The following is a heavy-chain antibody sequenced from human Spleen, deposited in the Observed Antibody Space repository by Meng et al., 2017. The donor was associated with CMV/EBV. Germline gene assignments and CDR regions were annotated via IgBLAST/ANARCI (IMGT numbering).Heavy chain of an antibody. D-gene: IGHD3-3*01. J-gene: IGHJ3*02. CDR1: GFTFSSYE. V-gene: IGHV3-48*03. CDR2: ISSSGTAI. CDR3: ARDRDYDFWSGTNDAFDI. Sequence: GESLKISCAASGFTFSSYEMNWVRQAPGKGLEWVSYISSSGTAIYYADSVKGRFTISRDNAKNSLYLQMNNLRAEDTAVYYCARDRDYDFWSGTNDAFDIWGQGTMVTVSS.